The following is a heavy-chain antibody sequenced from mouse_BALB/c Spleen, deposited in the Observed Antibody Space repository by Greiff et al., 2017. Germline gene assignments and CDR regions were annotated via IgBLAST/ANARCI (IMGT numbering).Heavy chain of an antibody. CDR1: GFTFSSFG. Sequence: EVKVVESGGGLVQPGGSRKLSCAASGFTFSSFGMHWVRQAPEKGLEWVAYISSGSSTIYYADTVKGRFTISRDNPKNTLFLQMTSLRSEDTAMYYCARHYGAMDYWGQGTSVTVSS. V-gene: IGHV5-17*02. CDR3: ARHYGAMDY. CDR2: ISSGSSTI. J-gene: IGHJ4*01. D-gene: IGHD1-1*01.